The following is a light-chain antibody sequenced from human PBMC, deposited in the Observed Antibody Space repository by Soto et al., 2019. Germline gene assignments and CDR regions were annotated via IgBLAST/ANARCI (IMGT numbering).Light chain of an antibody. V-gene: IGKV1-33*01. CDR2: DAS. Sequence: DIQMTQSPSSLSASAGDRISITCRSSQTIRNNLNWYQQKPGKAPKLLIYDASNLETGVPPRFSGSGSGTDFTFTISSLQPEDIATYYCQQYDNLLRFTFGPGTKVDIK. CDR1: QTIRNN. CDR3: QQYDNLLRFT. J-gene: IGKJ3*01.